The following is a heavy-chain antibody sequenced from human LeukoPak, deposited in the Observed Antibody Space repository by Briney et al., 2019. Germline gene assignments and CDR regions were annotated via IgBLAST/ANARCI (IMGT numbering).Heavy chain of an antibody. J-gene: IGHJ5*02. CDR3: ARVFSYPLRAPFDP. CDR2: IYYSGST. V-gene: IGHV4-59*01. CDR1: GGSISSYY. D-gene: IGHD3-3*01. Sequence: SETLSLTCSVSGGSISSYYWSWIRQPPGKGLEWIGYIYYSGSTNYNPSLKSRVTISVDTSKNQFSLKMSSVTAADTAVYYCARVFSYPLRAPFDPWGQGTLVTVSS.